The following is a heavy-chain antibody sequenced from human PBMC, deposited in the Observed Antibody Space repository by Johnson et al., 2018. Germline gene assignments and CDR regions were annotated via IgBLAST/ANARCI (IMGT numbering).Heavy chain of an antibody. V-gene: IGHV3-13*01. D-gene: IGHD5-18*01. CDR1: GFTFSSYD. CDR3: ARELVQLKLDAFDI. Sequence: VQLVQSGGGLVQPGGSLRLSCAASGFTFSSYDMHWVRQATGKGLEWVSAIGTAGDTYYPGSVKGRFTISRENAKNSLYLQMNSLRAGDTAVYYCARELVQLKLDAFDIWGQGTMVTVSS. J-gene: IGHJ3*02. CDR2: IGTAGDT.